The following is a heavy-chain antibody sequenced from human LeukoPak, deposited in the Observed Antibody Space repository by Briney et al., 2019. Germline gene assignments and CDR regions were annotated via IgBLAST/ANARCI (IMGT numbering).Heavy chain of an antibody. Sequence: SETLSLTCAVYGGSFSGYYWSWIRQPPGKGLEWIGEINHSGSTNYNPSLKSRVTIPVDTSKNQFSLKLSSVTAADTAVYYCARRRVVVVAATVPSLKRYWYFDLWGRGTLVTVSS. J-gene: IGHJ2*01. D-gene: IGHD2-15*01. CDR1: GGSFSGYY. V-gene: IGHV4-34*01. CDR2: INHSGST. CDR3: ARRRVVVVAATVPSLKRYWYFDL.